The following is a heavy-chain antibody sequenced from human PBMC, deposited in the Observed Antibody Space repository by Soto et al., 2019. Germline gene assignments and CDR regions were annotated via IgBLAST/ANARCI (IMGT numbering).Heavy chain of an antibody. J-gene: IGHJ4*02. CDR1: GFSLSTSGVG. CDR2: IYWNDDK. D-gene: IGHD4-4*01. Sequence: QITLKESGPPLVKPTQTLTLTCTFSGFSLSTSGVGVGWIRQPPGKALEWLALIYWNDDKRYSPSLKSRLTITKDTSKNQVVLTMTNMDPVDTATYYCAHQMSKEVFDYWGQGTLVTVSS. V-gene: IGHV2-5*01. CDR3: AHQMSKEVFDY.